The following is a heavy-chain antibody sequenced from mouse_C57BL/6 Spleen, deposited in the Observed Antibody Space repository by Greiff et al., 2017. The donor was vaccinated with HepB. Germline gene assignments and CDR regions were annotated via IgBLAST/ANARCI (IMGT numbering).Heavy chain of an antibody. V-gene: IGHV1-62-2*01. CDR3: ARHDYYGSSYVWYFDV. CDR1: GYTFTEYT. CDR2: FYPGSGSI. J-gene: IGHJ1*03. Sequence: VQLQQSGAELVKPGASVKLSCKASGYTFTEYTIHWVKQRSGQGLEWIGWFYPGSGSIKYNEKFKDKATLTADKSSSTVYMVLSRLTSEDSAVYFCARHDYYGSSYVWYFDVWGTGTTVTVSS. D-gene: IGHD1-1*01.